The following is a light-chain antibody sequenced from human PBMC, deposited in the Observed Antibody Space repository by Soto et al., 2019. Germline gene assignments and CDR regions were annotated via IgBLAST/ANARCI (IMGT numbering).Light chain of an antibody. J-gene: IGKJ1*01. V-gene: IGKV3-15*01. CDR3: QQYNNWPPWT. CDR2: GAS. CDR1: QSVSSN. Sequence: EIVFTQSPGTLSLSPGEGATLSCRASQSVSSNLAWYQQKVGQAPRLLIYGASTRATGIPARFSGSGSGTEFTLTISSLQSQDFAVYYCQQYNNWPPWTLGQGTKVDTK.